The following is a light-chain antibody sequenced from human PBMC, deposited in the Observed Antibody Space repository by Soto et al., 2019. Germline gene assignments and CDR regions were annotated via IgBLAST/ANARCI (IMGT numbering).Light chain of an antibody. Sequence: IQMTQSPSTPSASVGDRVTITCRASQSISSWLAWYQQKPGKAPKLLIYDASSLESGVPSRFSGSGSGTEFTLTISSLQPDDFATYYCQLYNSYSWTFGQGTKVDI. CDR3: QLYNSYSWT. J-gene: IGKJ1*01. CDR1: QSISSW. V-gene: IGKV1-5*01. CDR2: DAS.